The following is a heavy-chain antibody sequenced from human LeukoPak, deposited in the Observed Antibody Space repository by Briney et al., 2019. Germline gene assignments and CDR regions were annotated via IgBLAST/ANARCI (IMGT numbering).Heavy chain of an antibody. Sequence: PGGSLRLSCAASGFTFSSYSMNWVRQAPGKGLEWVSSISSSSSYIYYADSVKGRFTISRDNAKNSLYLQMNSLRAEDTAVYYCARDIGAVAATDYYYGMDVWGKGTTVTVSS. CDR1: GFTFSSYS. V-gene: IGHV3-21*01. CDR3: ARDIGAVAATDYYYGMDV. CDR2: ISSSSSYI. D-gene: IGHD6-19*01. J-gene: IGHJ6*04.